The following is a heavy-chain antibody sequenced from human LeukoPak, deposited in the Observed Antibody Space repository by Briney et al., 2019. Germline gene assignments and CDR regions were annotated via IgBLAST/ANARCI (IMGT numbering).Heavy chain of an antibody. CDR1: GFTFSSYS. D-gene: IGHD4-17*01. V-gene: IGHV3-23*01. CDR3: AKENYGDSTGGRFRH. J-gene: IGHJ1*01. CDR2: ISGSGGST. Sequence: GGSLRLSCAASGFTFSSYSMNWVRQAPGKGLEWVSVISGSGGSTYYADSVKGRFTISRVNSKNTLYLQMNSLRAEDTAVYYCAKENYGDSTGGRFRHWGQGTLVTVSS.